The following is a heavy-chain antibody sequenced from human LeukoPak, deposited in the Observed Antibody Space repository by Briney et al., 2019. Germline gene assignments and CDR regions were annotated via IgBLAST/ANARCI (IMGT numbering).Heavy chain of an antibody. CDR2: IRYDGSNK. J-gene: IGHJ4*02. Sequence: PGGSLRLSCAASGFTFSSYDMHWVRQAPGKGLEWVAFIRYDGSNKYYADSVKGRFTISRDNSKNTLYLQMNSLRAEDTAVYYCATGQSGYSYGYVFDYWGQGTLVTVSS. V-gene: IGHV3-30*02. CDR3: ATGQSGYSYGYVFDY. D-gene: IGHD5-18*01. CDR1: GFTFSSYD.